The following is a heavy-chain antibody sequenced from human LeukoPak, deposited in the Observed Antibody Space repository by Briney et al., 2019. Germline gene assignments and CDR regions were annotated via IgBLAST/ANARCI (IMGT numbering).Heavy chain of an antibody. CDR2: WYSSGNT. Sequence: PSETLSLTCTVSGGSINSYYWSWVRQPAGRGLEWIGRWYSSGNTIYNPSLKSRVTMSEDTSKNQFSLKLSSVTAADTAVYYCARTTEAHSWRTRYYDYYMDVWGKGTTVAVSS. V-gene: IGHV4-4*07. CDR3: ARTTEAHSWRTRYYDYYMDV. J-gene: IGHJ6*03. CDR1: GGSINSYY. D-gene: IGHD6-13*01.